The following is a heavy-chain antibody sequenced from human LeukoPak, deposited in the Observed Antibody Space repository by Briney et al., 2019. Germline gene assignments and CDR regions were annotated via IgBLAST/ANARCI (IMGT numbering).Heavy chain of an antibody. CDR3: ARVGGIRLHMYYYYMDV. D-gene: IGHD3-16*01. CDR1: GGSISSYY. CDR2: IYYSGST. V-gene: IGHV4-59*01. J-gene: IGHJ6*03. Sequence: SETLSLTSTVSGGSISSYYWSWIRQPPGKGLEWIGYIYYSGSTNYNPSLKSRVTISVDTSKNQFSLKLSSVTAADTAVYYCARVGGIRLHMYYYYMDVWGKGTTVTVSS.